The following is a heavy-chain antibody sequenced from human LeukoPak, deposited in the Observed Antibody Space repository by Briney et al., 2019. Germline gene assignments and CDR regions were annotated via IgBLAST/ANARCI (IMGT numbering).Heavy chain of an antibody. V-gene: IGHV4-31*03. J-gene: IGHJ4*02. CDR3: ARSLTNSFDY. Sequence: SETLSLTCTVSSGSFSSGGYYWSWNRQHPGKGLEWIGYIHYSGSTYYNPSLRSRVTISVDTSKKQFSLKVNSVTAADTAVYYCARSLTNSFDYWGQGTLVTVSS. CDR2: IHYSGST. CDR1: SGSFSSGGYY. D-gene: IGHD4-11*01.